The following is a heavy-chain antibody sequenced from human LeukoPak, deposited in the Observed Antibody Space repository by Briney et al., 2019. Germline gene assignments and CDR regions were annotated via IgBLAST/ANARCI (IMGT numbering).Heavy chain of an antibody. Sequence: ASVKVSCKASGHIFTNYAMHWVRQAPGQRLEWMGWINAGNGKTKYSQNFQGRVTITRDTSASTANMELSSLRSEDTAVYYCARDTGLGRYYDNSGYYDAGRWFDPWGQGTLVTVSS. CDR1: GHIFTNYA. CDR2: INAGNGKT. V-gene: IGHV1-3*01. D-gene: IGHD3-22*01. CDR3: ARDTGLGRYYDNSGYYDAGRWFDP. J-gene: IGHJ5*02.